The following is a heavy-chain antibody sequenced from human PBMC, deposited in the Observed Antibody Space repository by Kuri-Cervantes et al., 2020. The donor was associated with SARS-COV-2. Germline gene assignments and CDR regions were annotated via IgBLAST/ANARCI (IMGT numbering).Heavy chain of an antibody. CDR1: GYTFTSYD. Sequence: ASVKVSCKASGYTFTSYDINWVRQATGQGLEWMGWMNPNSGNTGYAQKFQGRVTMTRNTSISTAYMELSSLRSEDTAVYYCARGLLGPDYDFWSGYRNNWFDPWGQGTLVTVSS. CDR3: ARGLLGPDYDFWSGYRNNWFDP. V-gene: IGHV1-8*01. D-gene: IGHD3-3*01. CDR2: MNPNSGNT. J-gene: IGHJ5*02.